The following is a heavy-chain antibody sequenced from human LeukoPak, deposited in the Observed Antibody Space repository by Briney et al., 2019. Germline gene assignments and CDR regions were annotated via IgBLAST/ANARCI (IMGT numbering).Heavy chain of an antibody. V-gene: IGHV3-15*01. Sequence: GGSLRLSCAASGFTFSNAWMSWIRQAPGEGLEWVGRIKSKTAGETTHYAAPVKGRFTISRDDSKNTLYLQMNSLKTEHTAVYYCTTEGIGGGAFNIWGQGTMVTVSS. CDR3: TTEGIGGGAFNI. J-gene: IGHJ3*02. D-gene: IGHD3-16*01. CDR1: GFTFSNAW. CDR2: IKSKTAGETT.